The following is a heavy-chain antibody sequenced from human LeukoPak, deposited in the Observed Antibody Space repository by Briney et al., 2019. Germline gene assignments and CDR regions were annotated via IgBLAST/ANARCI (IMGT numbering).Heavy chain of an antibody. V-gene: IGHV3-23*01. D-gene: IGHD3-10*01. CDR2: ITSGSGRI. CDR1: GFTFSGNA. J-gene: IGHJ4*02. CDR3: AKMQGSEITRLIFDY. Sequence: VPPGGSLRISCAASGFTFSGNAMRWGRHHPRTGLEGFTTITSGSGRIFYADSVRSRITLSRDNSENTLHLQLNSLRAENTGVYYCAKMQGSEITRLIFDYWGEGTLVTVS.